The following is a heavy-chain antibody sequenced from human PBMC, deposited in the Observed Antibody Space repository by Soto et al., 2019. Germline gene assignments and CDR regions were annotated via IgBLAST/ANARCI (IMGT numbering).Heavy chain of an antibody. CDR1: GGSISSGNYY. D-gene: IGHD1-7*01. J-gene: IGHJ4*02. CDR3: ATMGTPATGLYYFDY. CDR2: ISYSGST. V-gene: IGHV4-30-4*01. Sequence: QVQLQESGPGLVKPSQTLSLTCTVSGGSISSGNYYWSWIRQPPGKGLEWIGFISYSGSTYYNASLESRVTISVDTSKNQFSLNLSLVTAADTAVYYCATMGTPATGLYYFDYWGQGTLVTVSS.